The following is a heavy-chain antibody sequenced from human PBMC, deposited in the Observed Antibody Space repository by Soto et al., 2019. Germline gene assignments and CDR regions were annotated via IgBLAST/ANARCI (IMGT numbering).Heavy chain of an antibody. Sequence: SETLSLTCTVSGGSISSGGYYWSWIRQHPGKGLEWIGYIYYSGSTNYNPSLKSRVTISVDTSKNQFSLKLSSVTAADTAVYYCARQRERLRYFDWLLEVYNWFDPWGQGTLVTVSS. J-gene: IGHJ5*02. CDR2: IYYSGST. D-gene: IGHD3-9*01. V-gene: IGHV4-61*08. CDR1: GGSISSGGYY. CDR3: ARQRERLRYFDWLLEVYNWFDP.